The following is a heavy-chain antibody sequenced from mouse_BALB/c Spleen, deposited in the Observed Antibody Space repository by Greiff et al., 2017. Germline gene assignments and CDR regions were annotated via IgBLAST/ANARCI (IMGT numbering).Heavy chain of an antibody. CDR3: ARDFDY. CDR2: ISSGGST. V-gene: IGHV5-6-5*01. CDR1: GFTFSSYA. Sequence: EVMLVESGGGLVKPGGSLKLSCAASGFTFSSYAMSWVRQTPEKRLEWVASISSGGSTYYPDSVKGRFTISRDNARNILYLQMSSLKSEDTAMYYCARDFDYWGQGTTLTVSS. J-gene: IGHJ2*01.